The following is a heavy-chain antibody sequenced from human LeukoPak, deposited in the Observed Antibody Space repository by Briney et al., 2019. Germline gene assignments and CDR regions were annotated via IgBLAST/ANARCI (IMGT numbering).Heavy chain of an antibody. CDR1: GFTFSSYA. CDR2: ISSSSSYI. CDR3: AREISLSRWYEGPSMLDY. V-gene: IGHV3-21*04. J-gene: IGHJ4*02. D-gene: IGHD6-13*01. Sequence: GGSRRLSCAASGFTFSSYAMSWVRHAPGKGLEWVSSISSSSSYIYYADSVKGGFPISRDNAKKSLYQQMNSLRAEDTAVYYCAREISLSRWYEGPSMLDYWGQGTLVTVSS.